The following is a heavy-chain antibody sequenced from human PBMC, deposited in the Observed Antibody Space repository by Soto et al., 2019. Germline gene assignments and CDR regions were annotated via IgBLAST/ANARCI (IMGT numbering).Heavy chain of an antibody. V-gene: IGHV4-34*01. Sequence: SETLSLTCAVYGGSFSGYYWSWIRQPPGKGLEWIGEINHSGSTNYNPSLKSRVTISVDTSKNQFSLKLSSVTAADTAVYYCASSNFGVVITHYYYYMDVWGKGTTVTVSS. CDR1: GGSFSGYY. CDR2: INHSGST. J-gene: IGHJ6*03. D-gene: IGHD3-3*01. CDR3: ASSNFGVVITHYYYYMDV.